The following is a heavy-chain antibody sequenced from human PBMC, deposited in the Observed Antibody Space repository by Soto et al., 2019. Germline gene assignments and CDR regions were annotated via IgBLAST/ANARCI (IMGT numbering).Heavy chain of an antibody. Sequence: EVQLVESGGGLVQPGGSLRLSCAASGFTFSSYSMNWVRQAPGKGLEWVSYISSSSSTIYYADSVKGRFTISRDNAKNSLYLQMNSLRAEDTAVYYCARALPPDYYYYMDVWGKGTTVTVSS. CDR1: GFTFSSYS. CDR3: ARALPPDYYYYMDV. D-gene: IGHD3-10*01. V-gene: IGHV3-48*01. J-gene: IGHJ6*03. CDR2: ISSSSSTI.